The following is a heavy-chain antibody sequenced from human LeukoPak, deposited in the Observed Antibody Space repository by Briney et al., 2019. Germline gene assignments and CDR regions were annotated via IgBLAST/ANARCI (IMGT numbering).Heavy chain of an antibody. J-gene: IGHJ4*02. CDR3: ARGSDTAAGLY. CDR2: MYYSGST. Sequence: SETLSLTCTVSGGSISSSSYFWGWIRQPPGKGLEWIASMYYSGSTYYNPSLKSRVTISVDTSKNQFSLKLSSVTAADTAVYYCARGSDTAAGLYWGQGTLVTVSS. CDR1: GGSISSSSYF. V-gene: IGHV4-39*01. D-gene: IGHD6-13*01.